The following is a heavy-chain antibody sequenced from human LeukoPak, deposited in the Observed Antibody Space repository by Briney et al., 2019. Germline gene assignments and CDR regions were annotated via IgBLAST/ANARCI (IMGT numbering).Heavy chain of an antibody. Sequence: SETLSLTCTVSGGSISSYYWSWIRQPPGKGLEWIGYIYYSGSTNYNPSLKSRVTISVDTSKNQFSLKLSSVTAADTAVYYCARAGYDFWSGYFSHLNYYYYYMDVWGKGTTVTVSS. J-gene: IGHJ6*03. CDR2: IYYSGST. CDR3: ARAGYDFWSGYFSHLNYYYYYMDV. V-gene: IGHV4-59*01. D-gene: IGHD3-3*01. CDR1: GGSISSYY.